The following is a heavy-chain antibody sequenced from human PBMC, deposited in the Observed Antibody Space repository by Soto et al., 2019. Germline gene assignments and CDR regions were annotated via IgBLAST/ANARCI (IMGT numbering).Heavy chain of an antibody. J-gene: IGHJ4*02. CDR2: FIPILGIA. Sequence: QVQLVQSGAEVKKPGSSVQVSCKASGGTFSSYTISWVRQAPGQGLEWMGRFIPILGIANYAQKLQGRVTITADKSTSTAYMELSSLRSEDTAVYYCARGQDIVVVPAADGYYFDYWGQGTLVTVSS. CDR1: GGTFSSYT. CDR3: ARGQDIVVVPAADGYYFDY. V-gene: IGHV1-69*02. D-gene: IGHD2-2*01.